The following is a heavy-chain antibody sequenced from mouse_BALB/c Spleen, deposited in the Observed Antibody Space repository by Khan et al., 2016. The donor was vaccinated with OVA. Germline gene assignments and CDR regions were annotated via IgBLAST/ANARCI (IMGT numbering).Heavy chain of an antibody. Sequence: QVQLQQSGAELMKPGASVKISCKVPGYTFSSYWLDWVKQRPGHGLEWIGEILPGSGNTKYNEKFKGKATFTADTSSNTAYMQLSSLTSEDSAVYYCARVEAIYDGYDQFSWFAYWGQGTLVTVSA. V-gene: IGHV1-9*01. CDR3: ARVEAIYDGYDQFSWFAY. CDR1: GYTFSSYW. CDR2: ILPGSGNT. D-gene: IGHD2-3*01. J-gene: IGHJ3*01.